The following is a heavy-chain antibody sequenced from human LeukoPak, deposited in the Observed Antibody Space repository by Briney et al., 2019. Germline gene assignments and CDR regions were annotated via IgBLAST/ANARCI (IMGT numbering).Heavy chain of an antibody. D-gene: IGHD4/OR15-4a*01. CDR2: IKRKTDGGTT. CDR3: TTLGAFDY. Sequence: GGSLSLSCAASGFTFSDHYMDWVRQAPGKGLEWVGRIKRKTDGGTTDYAAPVKGRFSISRDDSKNTLYLQMNSLKTEDTAVYYCTTLGAFDYWGLGTLVTVSS. CDR1: GFTFSDHY. V-gene: IGHV3-15*01. J-gene: IGHJ4*02.